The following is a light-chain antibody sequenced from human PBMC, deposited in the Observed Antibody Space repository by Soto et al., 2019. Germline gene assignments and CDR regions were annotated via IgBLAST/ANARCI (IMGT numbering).Light chain of an antibody. V-gene: IGKV3-11*01. CDR1: QSVSSY. J-gene: IGKJ5*01. Sequence: EIVLTQSPATLSLSPGERATLSCRASQSVSSYLAWYQQKPGQSPGLLIYDASNRATGIPARFSRSGSATDFTLTISSLEPEDFAVYYCQHRSIWPVSFGQGTRLEIK. CDR2: DAS. CDR3: QHRSIWPVS.